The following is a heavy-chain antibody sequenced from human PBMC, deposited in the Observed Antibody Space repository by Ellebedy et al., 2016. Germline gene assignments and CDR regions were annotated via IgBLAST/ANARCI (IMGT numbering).Heavy chain of an antibody. Sequence: GESLKISXKGSGYSFTSYWIGWVRQMPGNGLEWMGIIYPGDSDTRYSPSFQGQVTISADKSISTAYLQWSSLKASDTAMYYCARLGTDGYNLGGVDYWGQGTLVTVSS. J-gene: IGHJ4*02. D-gene: IGHD5-24*01. V-gene: IGHV5-51*01. CDR2: IYPGDSDT. CDR1: GYSFTSYW. CDR3: ARLGTDGYNLGGVDY.